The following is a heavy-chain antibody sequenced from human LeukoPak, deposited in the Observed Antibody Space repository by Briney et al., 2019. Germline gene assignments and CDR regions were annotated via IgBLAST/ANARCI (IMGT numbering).Heavy chain of an antibody. CDR2: ISSSSLYI. CDR1: GFTFSSYS. V-gene: IGHV3-21*01. CDR3: AREGDGYNSPIDY. J-gene: IGHJ4*02. Sequence: GGSLRLSCAASGFTFSSYSLNWVRQAPGKGLEWVSSISSSSLYIYYADSVKGRFTISRDNAKNSLFLQMNSLRAEDTAVYYCAREGDGYNSPIDYWGQGTLVTVSS. D-gene: IGHD5-24*01.